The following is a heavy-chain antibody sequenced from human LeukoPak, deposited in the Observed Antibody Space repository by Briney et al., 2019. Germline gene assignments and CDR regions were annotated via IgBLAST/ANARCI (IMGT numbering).Heavy chain of an antibody. CDR3: ARGGGMRSWYDFDY. V-gene: IGHV3-7*04. CDR1: GFTFSNYW. J-gene: IGHJ4*02. Sequence: GGSLRLSCAASGFTFSNYWMTWVRQAPGKGLGWVANIKEDGSEKYYVDSVKGRFTISRDNAKNSLYLQMISLRAEDTAVYYCARGGGMRSWYDFDYWGQGTLVTVSS. CDR2: IKEDGSEK. D-gene: IGHD6-13*01.